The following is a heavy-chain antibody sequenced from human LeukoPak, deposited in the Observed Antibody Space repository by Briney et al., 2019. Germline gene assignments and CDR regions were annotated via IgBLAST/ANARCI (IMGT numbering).Heavy chain of an antibody. CDR3: ARQLVAATDHNWFDP. V-gene: IGHV1-46*01. Sequence: ASVKVSCKASGYTFTSYYMHWVRQAPGQGLEWMGIINPSGGSTSYAQKFQGRVTMTRDTSTSTVYMELSSLRSEDTAVYYRARQLVAATDHNWFDPWGQGTLVTVSS. CDR2: INPSGGST. J-gene: IGHJ5*02. D-gene: IGHD2-15*01. CDR1: GYTFTSYY.